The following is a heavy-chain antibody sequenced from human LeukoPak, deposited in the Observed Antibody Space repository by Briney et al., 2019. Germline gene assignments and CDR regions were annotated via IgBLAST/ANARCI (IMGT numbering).Heavy chain of an antibody. V-gene: IGHV4-34*01. CDR1: GGSFSGYY. Sequence: PSETLSLTCAVYGGSFSGYYWSWIRQPPGKGLEWIGEINHSGSTNYNPSLKSRVTISVDTSKNQFSLKLSSVTAADTAVYYCARGIIVVPAAIISVGVDYWGQGTLVTVSS. D-gene: IGHD2-2*01. J-gene: IGHJ4*02. CDR2: INHSGST. CDR3: ARGIIVVPAAIISVGVDY.